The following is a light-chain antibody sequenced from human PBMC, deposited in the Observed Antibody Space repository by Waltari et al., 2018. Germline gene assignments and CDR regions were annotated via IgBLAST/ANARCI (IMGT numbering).Light chain of an antibody. J-gene: IGKJ1*01. V-gene: IGKV4-1*01. CDR3: HHYYSTPRT. CDR2: WAS. CDR1: QSLLYTSTNKNY. Sequence: DIVMTQSPDSLAVSLGERSTSNCKSTQSLLYTSTNKNYLAWYQQKPGQPPKLLIYWASTRESGVPDRFSGSGSGTDFTLTISSLQAEDVAVYYCHHYYSTPRTFGQGTKVEIK.